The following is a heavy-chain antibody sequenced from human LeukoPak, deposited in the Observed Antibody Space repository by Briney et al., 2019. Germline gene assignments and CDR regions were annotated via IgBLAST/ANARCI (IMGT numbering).Heavy chain of an antibody. CDR2: IHHSGSP. D-gene: IGHD3-10*01. CDR3: AGDNRAMVRGTSDY. CDR1: GGSISSSNW. Sequence: SETLSLTCAVSGGSISSSNWWSWVRQPPGKGLEWIGEIHHSGSPNYNPSLKSRVTISVDKSKNNFSLKMSSVTAADTAIYYCAGDNRAMVRGTSDYWGQGALVTVSS. V-gene: IGHV4-4*02. J-gene: IGHJ4*02.